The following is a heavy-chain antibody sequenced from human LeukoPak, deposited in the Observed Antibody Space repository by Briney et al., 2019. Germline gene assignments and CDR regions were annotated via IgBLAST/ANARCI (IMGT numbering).Heavy chain of an antibody. D-gene: IGHD1-26*01. CDR3: ARDVWELDGYFDY. CDR2: INWNGGST. CDR1: GFTFADYG. Sequence: LTGGSLRLSCAASGFTFADYGMSWVRHAPGKGLGWVSVINWNGGSTGYADSVKRRFTSSRDNAKNSLYLQMNSLRAEDTALYYCARDVWELDGYFDYWGQGTLVTVSS. J-gene: IGHJ4*02. V-gene: IGHV3-20*04.